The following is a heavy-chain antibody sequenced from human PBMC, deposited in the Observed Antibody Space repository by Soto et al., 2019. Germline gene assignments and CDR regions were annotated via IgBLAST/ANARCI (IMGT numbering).Heavy chain of an antibody. V-gene: IGHV4-39*01. Sequence: QLQLQESGPRLVKPSETLSITCTVSGASITSSSYYWGWIRQAPGRGLEWIGSIHYSGTTNYKASLKSRVTISLDTSKNQFSLKLSSVTAADTAVYYCARQWWEPSYFDYWGQGTLVTVSS. CDR3: ARQWWEPSYFDY. D-gene: IGHD2-15*01. J-gene: IGHJ4*02. CDR2: IHYSGTT. CDR1: GASITSSSYY.